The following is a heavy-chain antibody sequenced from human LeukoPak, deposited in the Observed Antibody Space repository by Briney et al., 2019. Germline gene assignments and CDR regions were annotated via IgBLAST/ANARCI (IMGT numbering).Heavy chain of an antibody. CDR3: ARSTNLFVFDP. CDR2: INPNSGGT. V-gene: IGHV1-2*04. J-gene: IGHJ5*02. CDR1: GYTFTGYY. D-gene: IGHD2-2*01. Sequence: ASVKVSCKASGYTFTGYYMHWVRQAPGQGLEWMGWINPNSGGTNYAQKFQGWVTMTRDTSASTAYMELSSLRSEDTAVYYCARSTNLFVFDPWGQGTLVTVSS.